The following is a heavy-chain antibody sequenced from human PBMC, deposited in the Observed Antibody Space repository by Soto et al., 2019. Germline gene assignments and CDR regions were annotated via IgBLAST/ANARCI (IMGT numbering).Heavy chain of an antibody. Sequence: PGGSLRLSCEASGVIFSHYAMTWVRQAPGKGLEWVSTVAYNGDTYYPDSVKGRFTISRDTSRNTVTLQLTTLSAEDTALYYCASEPVGPDYAMDVWGQGTTVTVSS. V-gene: IGHV3-23*01. CDR3: ASEPVGPDYAMDV. CDR2: VAYNGDT. CDR1: GVIFSHYA. J-gene: IGHJ6*02. D-gene: IGHD1-26*01.